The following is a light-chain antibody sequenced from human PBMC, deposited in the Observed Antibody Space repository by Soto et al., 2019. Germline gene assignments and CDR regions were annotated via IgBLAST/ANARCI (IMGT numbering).Light chain of an antibody. V-gene: IGKV3-20*01. CDR2: RAS. J-gene: IGKJ2*03. CDR3: QQYGSSPPYS. CDR1: QSVSSNY. Sequence: EIVLTQSPATLSLSPGERATLSCRASQSVSSNYLAWYQQKPGQAPRLLIYRASSRASGIPDRFSGSGSGTDFTLTISRLEPEDFAVYYCQQYGSSPPYSFGQGTKLEIK.